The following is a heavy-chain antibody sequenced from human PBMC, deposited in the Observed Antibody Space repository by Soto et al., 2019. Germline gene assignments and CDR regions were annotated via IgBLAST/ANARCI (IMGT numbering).Heavy chain of an antibody. CDR1: GGSVSSGSYY. Sequence: SETLSLTCTVSGGSVSSGSYYWSWIRQPPGKGLEWIGYIYYSGSTNYNPSLKSRVTISVDTSKNQFSLKLSSVTAADTAVYYCARETCGSHYDCYYYYGMDVWGQGTTVTVSS. J-gene: IGHJ6*02. CDR2: IYYSGST. V-gene: IGHV4-61*01. D-gene: IGHD1-26*01. CDR3: ARETCGSHYDCYYYYGMDV.